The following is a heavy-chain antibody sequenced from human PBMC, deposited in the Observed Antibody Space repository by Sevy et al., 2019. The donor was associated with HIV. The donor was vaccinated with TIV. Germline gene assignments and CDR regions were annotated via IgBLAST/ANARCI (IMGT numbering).Heavy chain of an antibody. CDR1: GFTLSNYD. J-gene: IGHJ4*02. V-gene: IGHV3-30*02. CDR3: AKRGSKSGYALGY. Sequence: GGSLRLSCIESGFTLSNYDIHWVRQAAGKGLEWVSFIQYDGSIQYYADSMKGRFNMSRDNSNNTLYLQMNSLRPEDTAIYYCAKRGSKSGYALGYWGQGTLVTVSS. CDR2: IQYDGSIQ. D-gene: IGHD5-12*01.